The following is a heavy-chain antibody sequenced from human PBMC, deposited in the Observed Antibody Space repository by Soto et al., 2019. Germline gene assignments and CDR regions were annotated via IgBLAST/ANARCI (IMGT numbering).Heavy chain of an antibody. CDR3: AKRGISTAGKGNYFDH. J-gene: IGHJ4*02. V-gene: IGHV3-23*01. CDR2: ISGSDGDT. CDR1: GFTFSSYS. Sequence: VQLLESGGGLVQPGGSLRLSCAASGFTFSSYSMNWVRQAPGKGLEWVSAISGSDGDTYYADSVKGGFTISRDNSKNTGYREMKSLRAEDTAVYYCAKRGISTAGKGNYFDHWGPGTLVTVSS. D-gene: IGHD6-13*01.